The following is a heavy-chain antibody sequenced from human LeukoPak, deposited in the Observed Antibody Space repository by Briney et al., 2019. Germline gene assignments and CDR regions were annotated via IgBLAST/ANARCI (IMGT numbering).Heavy chain of an antibody. CDR2: ISGSGGST. J-gene: IGHJ4*02. Sequence: GGSLRLSCAASGFTFSSYAMSWVRQAPGKGLEWVSAISGSGGSTYYADSVKGRFTISRDNSKNTLYLQMNSLRAEDTAAYYCAKDSLPFVSGWYYWGQGTLVTVSS. D-gene: IGHD6-19*01. CDR1: GFTFSSYA. V-gene: IGHV3-23*01. CDR3: AKDSLPFVSGWYY.